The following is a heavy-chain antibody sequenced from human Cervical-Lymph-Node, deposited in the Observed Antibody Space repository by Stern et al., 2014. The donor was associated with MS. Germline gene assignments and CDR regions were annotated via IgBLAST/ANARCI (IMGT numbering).Heavy chain of an antibody. V-gene: IGHV3-33*01. J-gene: IGHJ4*02. CDR1: GFTFSNYG. Sequence: VQLVQSGGGVVQPGRALRLSCAASGFTFSNYGMHWVRQAPGKGLEWVAVIWYDGSNKYYADSVKGRFTISRDNSKNTLYLQMNSLRAEDTAVYYCARGYYGGNYWGQGTLVTVSS. CDR3: ARGYYGGNY. CDR2: IWYDGSNK. D-gene: IGHD4-23*01.